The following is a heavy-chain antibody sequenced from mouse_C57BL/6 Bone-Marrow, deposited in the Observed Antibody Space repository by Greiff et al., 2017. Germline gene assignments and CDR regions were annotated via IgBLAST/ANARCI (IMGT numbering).Heavy chain of an antibody. J-gene: IGHJ2*01. V-gene: IGHV5-6*02. Sequence: DVMLVESGGDLVKPGGSLKLSCAASGFTFSSYGMSWVRQTPDKRLEWVATISSGGSYTYYPDSVKGRFTISRDNAKNTLYLQMSSLKSEDTAMYYCARRYYYGSSYQYYFDYWGQGTTLTVSS. CDR2: ISSGGSYT. D-gene: IGHD1-1*01. CDR3: ARRYYYGSSYQYYFDY. CDR1: GFTFSSYG.